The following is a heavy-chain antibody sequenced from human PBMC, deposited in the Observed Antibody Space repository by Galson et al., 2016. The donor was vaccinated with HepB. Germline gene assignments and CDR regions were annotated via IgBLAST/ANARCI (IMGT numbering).Heavy chain of an antibody. CDR1: GYSLSELS. CDR2: FDPEDGEI. CDR3: ASGMPYYTDDAFDL. Sequence: SVKVSCKVSGYSLSELSIHWVRQAPGEGLEWMGGFDPEDGEIAYAKKIQGRVTMTEDTSADTAYMELSSLRSEDTAVYYCASGMPYYTDDAFDLWGQGTMVTVSS. D-gene: IGHD3-10*01. V-gene: IGHV1-24*01. J-gene: IGHJ3*01.